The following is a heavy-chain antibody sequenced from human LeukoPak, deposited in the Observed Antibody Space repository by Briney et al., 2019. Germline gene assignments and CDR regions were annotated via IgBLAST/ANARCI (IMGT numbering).Heavy chain of an antibody. J-gene: IGHJ5*02. CDR1: GVSISSYY. CDR2: IYYSGST. CDR3: AGYVDIVATIGSMYNWFDP. V-gene: IGHV4-59*08. D-gene: IGHD5-12*01. Sequence: PSETLSLTCTVSGVSISSYYWSWIRQPPGKGLEWIGYIYYSGSTNYNPSLKSRVTISVDTSKNQFSLKLSSVTAADTAVYYCAGYVDIVATIGSMYNWFDPWGQGTLVTVSS.